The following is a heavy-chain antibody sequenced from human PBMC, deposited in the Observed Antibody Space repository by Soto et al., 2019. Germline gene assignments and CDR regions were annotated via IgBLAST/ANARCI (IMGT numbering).Heavy chain of an antibody. CDR2: IIPILGIA. Sequence: QVQLVQSGAEVKKPGSSVKVSCKASGGTFSSYTISWVRQAPGQGLEWMGRIIPILGIANYAQKFQGRVTITADKPTRTAYMELSSLRSEDTAVYYCARRRGVTNFDYWGQGTLVTVSS. CDR3: ARRRGVTNFDY. V-gene: IGHV1-69*02. J-gene: IGHJ4*02. D-gene: IGHD3-3*01. CDR1: GGTFSSYT.